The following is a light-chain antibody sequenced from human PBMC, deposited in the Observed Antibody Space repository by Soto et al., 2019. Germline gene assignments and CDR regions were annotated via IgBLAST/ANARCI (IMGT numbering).Light chain of an antibody. V-gene: IGKV1-5*01. CDR2: DAS. J-gene: IGKJ5*01. CDR1: QSLNYD. CDR3: QQYHRSSVT. Sequence: DIQMTQSPSTLSASVGDRVTITCRASQSLNYDLAWYQQKPGKAPNLLIYDASTLERGVPSRFSGTGSGTEFTLAISSLQPDDFATYYCQQYHRSSVTFGQGTRLEIK.